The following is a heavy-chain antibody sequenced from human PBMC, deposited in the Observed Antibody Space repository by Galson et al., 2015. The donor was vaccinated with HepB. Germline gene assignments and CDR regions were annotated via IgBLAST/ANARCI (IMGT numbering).Heavy chain of an antibody. D-gene: IGHD5-24*01. CDR3: ATDRKRDGINAGFDY. V-gene: IGHV3-33*01. CDR1: GFTFRSYA. Sequence: SLRLSCAASGFTFRSYAMHWVRQAPGQGLEWVAVIWYDGSDNYYADSVKGRFTIPRDTSKNTLYLQMNSLRAEDTAVYYCATDRKRDGINAGFDYWGHGTLVIVSS. CDR2: IWYDGSDN. J-gene: IGHJ4*01.